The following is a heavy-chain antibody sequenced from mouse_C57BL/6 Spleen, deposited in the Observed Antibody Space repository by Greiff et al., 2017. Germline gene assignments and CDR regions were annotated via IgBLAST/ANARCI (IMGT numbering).Heavy chain of an antibody. Sequence: EVKLVESGTVLARPGASVKMSCKTSGYTFTSYWMHWVKQRPGQGLEWIGAIYPGNSDTSYNQKFKGKAKLTAVTSASTAYMELSSLTNEDSAVYYCTRDYDGGYYFDYWGQGTTLTVSS. CDR3: TRDYDGGYYFDY. J-gene: IGHJ2*01. D-gene: IGHD2-4*01. CDR2: IYPGNSDT. V-gene: IGHV1-5*01. CDR1: GYTFTSYW.